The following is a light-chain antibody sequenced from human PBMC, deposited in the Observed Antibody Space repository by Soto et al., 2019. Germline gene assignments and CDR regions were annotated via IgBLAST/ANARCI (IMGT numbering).Light chain of an antibody. J-gene: IGKJ1*01. CDR1: QTISSY. CDR3: QQSYSAPGT. Sequence: DIQMTQSPSSLSASVGDRVAIICRASQTISSYLNWYQQKPGKAPRLLIYAASSLQSGVPSRFSGSGSGTDFTLTINSLQPEGFATYYCQQSYSAPGTFGQGTKVEIK. V-gene: IGKV1-39*01. CDR2: AAS.